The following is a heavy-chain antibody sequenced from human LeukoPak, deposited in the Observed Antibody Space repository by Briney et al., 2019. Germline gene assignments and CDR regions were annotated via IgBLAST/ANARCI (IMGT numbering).Heavy chain of an antibody. D-gene: IGHD6-13*01. V-gene: IGHV4-59*01. Sequence: PSETLSLTCTVSGGSISSYYWSWLRQPPGKGLEGIGYIYYSGSTNYNPSLKSRVTISVDTSKNQFSLKLSSVTAADTAVYYCARDVVGGSSWTGSYNWFDPWGQGTLVTVSS. J-gene: IGHJ5*02. CDR3: ARDVVGGSSWTGSYNWFDP. CDR2: IYYSGST. CDR1: GGSISSYY.